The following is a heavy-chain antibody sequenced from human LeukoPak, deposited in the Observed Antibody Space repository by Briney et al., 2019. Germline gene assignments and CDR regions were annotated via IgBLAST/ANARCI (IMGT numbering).Heavy chain of an antibody. CDR3: ARDRSGWQLVPFDP. D-gene: IGHD6-13*01. J-gene: IGHJ5*02. Sequence: SDTLCLTCTATAGSISSYDCSWIRQHAGKGLEWIGRIYTSGSTNYNPSLKSRVTMSVDTSKNQFSLKLSSVTAADTAVYYCARDRSGWQLVPFDPWGQGTLVTVSS. CDR2: IYTSGST. V-gene: IGHV4-4*07. CDR1: AGSISSYD.